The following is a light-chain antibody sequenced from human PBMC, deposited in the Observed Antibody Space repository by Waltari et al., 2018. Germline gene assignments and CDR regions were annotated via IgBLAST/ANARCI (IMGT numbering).Light chain of an antibody. CDR2: DVS. CDR3: ASYTSSSTWV. Sequence: QSALTQPASVSGSPGQSITIPCPGTSSDVGGYHYVSWYQQRPGKAPKVLIYDVSYRPSGVSNRFSGSKSGNMASLTISGLQAEDEADYYCASYTSSSTWVFGGGTKLTVL. J-gene: IGLJ3*02. CDR1: SSDVGGYHY. V-gene: IGLV2-14*03.